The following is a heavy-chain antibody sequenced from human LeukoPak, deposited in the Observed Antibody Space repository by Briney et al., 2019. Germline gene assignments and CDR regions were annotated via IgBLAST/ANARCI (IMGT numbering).Heavy chain of an antibody. CDR2: IWYDGSNK. J-gene: IGHJ4*02. CDR1: GVTFSSYG. D-gene: IGHD3-10*01. Sequence: GGSLRLSCAASGVTFSSYGMHWVRQAPGKGLEWVAVIWYDGSNKYYADSVKGRFTISRDNSKNTLYLQMNSLRAEDTAVYYCAKGREARGVIPLDYWGQGTLVTVSS. CDR3: AKGREARGVIPLDY. V-gene: IGHV3-33*06.